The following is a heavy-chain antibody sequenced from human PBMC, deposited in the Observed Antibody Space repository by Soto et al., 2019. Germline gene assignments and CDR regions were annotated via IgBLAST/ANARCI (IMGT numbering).Heavy chain of an antibody. J-gene: IGHJ4*01. Sequence: PAETLARTCTVSGGSISSCGYYCSWIRQHPVKVLEWIGYIYYSGSTYYNPSLKSRVTISVDTSKNQFSLKLSSVTAADTAVYYCARDYKREPAAKAYFDSWGHGTMVTVSS. CDR1: GGSISSCGYY. V-gene: IGHV4-31*03. D-gene: IGHD2-2*01. CDR3: ARDYKREPAAKAYFDS. CDR2: IYYSGST.